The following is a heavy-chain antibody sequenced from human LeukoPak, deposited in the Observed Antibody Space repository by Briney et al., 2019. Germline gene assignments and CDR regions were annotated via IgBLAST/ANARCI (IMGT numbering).Heavy chain of an antibody. J-gene: IGHJ4*02. Sequence: GGSLRLSCAASGFTFSSYSMNWVRQAPGKGLEWVSYISSSSSTIYYADSVKGRFTISRDNAKNSLYLQMHSLRAEDTAVYYCAKDVVGHQWPENYWGQGTLVTVSS. CDR2: ISSSSSTI. V-gene: IGHV3-48*01. CDR3: AKDVVGHQWPENY. CDR1: GFTFSSYS. D-gene: IGHD2-15*01.